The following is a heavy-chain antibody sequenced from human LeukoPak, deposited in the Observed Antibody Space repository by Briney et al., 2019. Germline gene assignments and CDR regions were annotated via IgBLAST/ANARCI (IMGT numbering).Heavy chain of an antibody. CDR3: ASGSSSVFDY. D-gene: IGHD3-10*01. Sequence: PGGSLRLSCAASGFTLSSYSMNWVRQAPGKGLEWVSSISYGSTYIYYADSVKGRFTISRDNAKNSLYLQMNRLRAEDTAVYYCASGSSSVFDYWGQGTLVTVSS. CDR2: ISYGSTYI. CDR1: GFTLSSYS. V-gene: IGHV3-21*06. J-gene: IGHJ4*02.